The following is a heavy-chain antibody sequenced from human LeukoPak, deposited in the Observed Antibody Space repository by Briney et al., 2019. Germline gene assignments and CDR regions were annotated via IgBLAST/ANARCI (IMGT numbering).Heavy chain of an antibody. Sequence: SETLSLTCTASGCSISPYCWSWIRQPPGKGLEWIGYICHTGTTNYNPSLQSRLTFSVDTSKTHFSLELTSVTAADTAVYYCARQNPAASGQGLHYWGQGTLVTVSS. D-gene: IGHD6-13*01. CDR1: GCSISPYC. CDR3: ARQNPAASGQGLHY. V-gene: IGHV4-59*08. J-gene: IGHJ4*02. CDR2: ICHTGTT.